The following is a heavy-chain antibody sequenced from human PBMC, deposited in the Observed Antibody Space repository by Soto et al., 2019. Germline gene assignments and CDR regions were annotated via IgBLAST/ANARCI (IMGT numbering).Heavy chain of an antibody. CDR3: AKDRTYYYDSSGSYIAY. D-gene: IGHD3-22*01. J-gene: IGHJ4*02. V-gene: IGHV3-9*01. Sequence: GGSLRLSCAASGFTIYGYAMHWVRQAPGKGLEWVSGISWNSGSIGYADSVKGRFTISRDNAKNSLYLQMNSLRAEDTALYYCAKDRTYYYDSSGSYIAYWGQGTLVTVSS. CDR1: GFTIYGYA. CDR2: ISWNSGSI.